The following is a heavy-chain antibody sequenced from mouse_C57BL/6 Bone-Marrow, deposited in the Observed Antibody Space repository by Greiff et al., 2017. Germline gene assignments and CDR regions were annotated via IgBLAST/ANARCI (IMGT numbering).Heavy chain of an antibody. Sequence: EVQLQESGPELVRPGASVKLSCTASGFNIKDDYIHWVKQRPEQGLEWIGWIDPEIGDTEYASKFQGKATITSDTSSNTAYLQLSSLTSEDTAVYCCSSFDGDYFDCWGQGTPLTVAS. CDR2: IDPEIGDT. CDR3: SSFDGDYFDC. V-gene: IGHV14-4*01. J-gene: IGHJ2*01. CDR1: GFNIKDDY. D-gene: IGHD2-3*01.